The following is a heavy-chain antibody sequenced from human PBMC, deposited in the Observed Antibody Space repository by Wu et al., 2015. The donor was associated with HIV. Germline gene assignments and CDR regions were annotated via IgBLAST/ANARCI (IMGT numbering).Heavy chain of an antibody. V-gene: IGHV1-2*02. CDR1: GYTFTDYY. CDR2: INPNSGGT. CDR3: ARNPIDTYDESSGYRPYYLDH. Sequence: QVHLVQSGAEVKKPRSSVKVSCKASGYTFTDYYIHWLRQAPGQGLEWMGWINPNSGGTNYAQKFHGRVTLTRDTSIGTAYMELSRLTSDDTAVYYCARNPIDTYDESSGYRPYYLDHWGQGALVTVS. J-gene: IGHJ4*02. D-gene: IGHD3-22*01.